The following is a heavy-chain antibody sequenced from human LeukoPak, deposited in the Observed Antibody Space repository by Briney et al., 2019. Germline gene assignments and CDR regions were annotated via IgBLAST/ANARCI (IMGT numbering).Heavy chain of an antibody. D-gene: IGHD2/OR15-2a*01. CDR1: GYTFTGYY. V-gene: IGHV1-2*02. CDR3: ARFYGEGSAVDY. J-gene: IGHJ4*02. Sequence: ASVKVSCKASGYTFTGYYMHWVRQAPGQGLEWMGWINPNSGGTNYAQKFQGRVTMTRDTSISTAYMELSRLRSDDTAVYYCARFYGEGSAVDYWGQGTLVTVSS. CDR2: INPNSGGT.